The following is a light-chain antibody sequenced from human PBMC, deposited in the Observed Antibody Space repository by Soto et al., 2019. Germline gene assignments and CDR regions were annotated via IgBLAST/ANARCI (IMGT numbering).Light chain of an antibody. CDR2: GDR. Sequence: QSVLTQPPSVSGAPGQRVTISCTGSSSNIGAGYEVHWYQQLPGTAPKLLIYGDRYRPSGVPDRFSGSKSGTSVSLAITGLQAEDEADYHCQYYDSSLSVMVFGGGTKLTVL. CDR3: QYYDSSLSVMV. V-gene: IGLV1-40*01. J-gene: IGLJ3*02. CDR1: SSNIGAGYE.